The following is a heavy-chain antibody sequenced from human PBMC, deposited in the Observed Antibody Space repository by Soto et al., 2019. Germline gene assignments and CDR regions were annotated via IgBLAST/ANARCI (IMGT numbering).Heavy chain of an antibody. CDR2: IIPIFGTA. CDR1: GGTFSSYA. Sequence: GASVKVSCKASGGTFSSYAISWVRQAPGQGLEWMGGIIPIFGTANYAQKFQGRVTITADESTSTAYMELSSLRSEDTAVYYCARSETTHRTAPGNYYYYYGMDVWGQGTTVTVSS. CDR3: ARSETTHRTAPGNYYYYYGMDV. J-gene: IGHJ6*02. D-gene: IGHD5-18*01. V-gene: IGHV1-69*13.